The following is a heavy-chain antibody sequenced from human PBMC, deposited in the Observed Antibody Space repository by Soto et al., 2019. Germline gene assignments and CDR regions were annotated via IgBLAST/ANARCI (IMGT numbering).Heavy chain of an antibody. V-gene: IGHV4-59*01. CDR2: IYYSGST. CDR1: GGSISSYY. D-gene: IGHD3-9*01. Sequence: SETLSLTCTVSGGSISSYYWSWIRQPPGKGLEWIGYIYYSGSTNYNPSLKSRVTISVDTSKNQFSLKLSSVTAADTAVYYCARRREWVRYFDWLPPTGDYYYYMDVWGKGTTVTVSS. CDR3: ARRREWVRYFDWLPPTGDYYYYMDV. J-gene: IGHJ6*03.